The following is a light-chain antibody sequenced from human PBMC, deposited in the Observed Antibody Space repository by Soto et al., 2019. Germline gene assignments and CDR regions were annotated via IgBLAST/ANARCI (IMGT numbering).Light chain of an antibody. Sequence: QSALTQPASVSGSPGQSITISCTGTSSDVGTYNYVSWYQHHPGKAPKLIIYEVSNRPSGVSNRFSGSKSGNTASLTISGLRAEDEADYYCSSYTSSDTYVFGTGTKVTVL. CDR3: SSYTSSDTYV. CDR1: SSDVGTYNY. J-gene: IGLJ1*01. V-gene: IGLV2-14*01. CDR2: EVS.